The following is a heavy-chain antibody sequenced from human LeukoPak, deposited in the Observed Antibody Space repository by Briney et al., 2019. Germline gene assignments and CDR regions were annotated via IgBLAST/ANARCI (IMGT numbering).Heavy chain of an antibody. Sequence: ASVKVSCKASGYSFTGYYIYWVRQAPGQGLEWMGWISAYNGNTNYAQRLQGRVTMTTDTSTSTAYMELRSLRSDDTAVYYCARGVTAVAGTSSDYWGQGTLVTVSS. V-gene: IGHV1-18*04. CDR1: GYSFTGYY. CDR2: ISAYNGNT. J-gene: IGHJ4*02. CDR3: ARGVTAVAGTSSDY. D-gene: IGHD6-19*01.